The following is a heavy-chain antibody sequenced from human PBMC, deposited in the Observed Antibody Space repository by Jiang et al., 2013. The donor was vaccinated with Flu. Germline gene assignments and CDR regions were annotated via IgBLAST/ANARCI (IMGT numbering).Heavy chain of an antibody. CDR2: TYSRSKWYH. CDR1: GDSVSSNDAT. J-gene: IGHJ4*02. D-gene: IGHD7-27*01. Sequence: QTLSLTCVISGDSVSSNDATWNWIRQSPSRGLEWLGRTYSRSKWYHDYAKSVESRITINPDTAKNQFSLRLNSATPDDAAVYYCARETGGLQGYFDLWGREPWSPSL. V-gene: IGHV6-1*01. CDR3: ARETGGLQGYFDL.